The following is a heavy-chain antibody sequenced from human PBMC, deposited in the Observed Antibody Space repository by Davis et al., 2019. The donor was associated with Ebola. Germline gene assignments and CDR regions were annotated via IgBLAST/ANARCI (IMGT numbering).Heavy chain of an antibody. CDR1: GFTFSSYA. D-gene: IGHD6-19*01. CDR2: INSDGSST. J-gene: IGHJ6*02. Sequence: PGGSLRLSCAASGFTFSSYAMSWVRQAPGKGLVWVSRINSDGSSTSYADSVKGRFTISRDNAKNTLYLQMNSLRAEDTAVYYCARGVNGWYYYYYGMDVWGQGTTVTVSS. V-gene: IGHV3-74*01. CDR3: ARGVNGWYYYYYGMDV.